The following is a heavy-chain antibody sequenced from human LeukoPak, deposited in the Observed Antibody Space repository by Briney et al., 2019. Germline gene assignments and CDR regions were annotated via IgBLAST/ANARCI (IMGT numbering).Heavy chain of an antibody. CDR1: GYTFTGYY. V-gene: IGHV1-2*04. J-gene: IGHJ6*02. CDR3: ARDIHDYGDAYYYYGMDV. Sequence: GASVRVSCKASGYTFTGYYMHWVRQAPGQGLEWMGWINPNSGGTNYAQKFQGWVTMTRDTSISTAYMELSRLRSDDTAVYYCARDIHDYGDAYYYYGMDVWGQGTTVTVSS. D-gene: IGHD4-17*01. CDR2: INPNSGGT.